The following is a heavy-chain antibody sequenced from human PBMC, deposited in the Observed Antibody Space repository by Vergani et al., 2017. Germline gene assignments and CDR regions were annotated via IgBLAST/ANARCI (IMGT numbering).Heavy chain of an antibody. D-gene: IGHD2-8*01. Sequence: QVQLVQSGAEVKKPGASVKVSCKASGYTFTSYGISWVRQAPGQGLEWMGWISAYNGNTNYAQKLQGRVTMTTDTSTSTAYMALRSLRSDDTAVYYCARVVVKMVYAILWGDYWGQGTLVTVSS. CDR1: GYTFTSYG. J-gene: IGHJ4*02. CDR3: ARVVVKMVYAILWGDY. V-gene: IGHV1-18*01. CDR2: ISAYNGNT.